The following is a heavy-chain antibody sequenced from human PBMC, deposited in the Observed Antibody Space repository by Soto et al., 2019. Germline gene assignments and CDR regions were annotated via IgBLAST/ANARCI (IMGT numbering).Heavy chain of an antibody. J-gene: IGHJ4*02. Sequence: EVQLVETGGGLIQPGGSLRLSCAASGFTVSSNYMSWVRQAPGKGLEWVAVIYSGGSTYYADSVKGRLTISRDNSKNTLYLQMNSLRAEDTAVYYCARRGDHYYDSSGYYYWGQGTLVTVSS. CDR1: GFTVSSNY. D-gene: IGHD3-22*01. CDR3: ARRGDHYYDSSGYYY. CDR2: IYSGGST. V-gene: IGHV3-53*02.